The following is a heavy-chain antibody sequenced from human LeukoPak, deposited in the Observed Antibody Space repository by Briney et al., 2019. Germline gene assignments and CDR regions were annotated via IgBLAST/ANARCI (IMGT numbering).Heavy chain of an antibody. J-gene: IGHJ4*02. CDR1: GYTFTGYY. CDR2: INPSSGGT. V-gene: IGHV1-2*02. CDR3: ARDHTGYDSSGYYLESTFDY. D-gene: IGHD3-22*01. Sequence: ASVKVSCKASGYTFTGYYMHWVRQAPGQGFEWMGWINPSSGGTNYAQKFQGRVTMTRDTSISTAYMELSRLRSDDTAVYYCARDHTGYDSSGYYLESTFDYWGQGTLVTVSS.